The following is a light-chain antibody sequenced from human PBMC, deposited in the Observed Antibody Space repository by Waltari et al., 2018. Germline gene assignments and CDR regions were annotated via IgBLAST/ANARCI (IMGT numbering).Light chain of an antibody. V-gene: IGKV3-20*01. CDR2: GAS. J-gene: IGKJ3*01. Sequence: EIVLTQSPGTLSLSPGDRATLSCRASQSVSSNYLAWYQQKPGQAPRLLIYGASSRATGIPDRFSGSGSVTDFTLTISRLEPEDFAVYYCQQYGSSQFTFGPGTKVDIK. CDR3: QQYGSSQFT. CDR1: QSVSSNY.